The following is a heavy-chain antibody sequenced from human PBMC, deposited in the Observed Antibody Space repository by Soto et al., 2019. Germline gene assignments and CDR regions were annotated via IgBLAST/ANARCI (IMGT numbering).Heavy chain of an antibody. Sequence: GASVKVSCKASGFTFTSSAVQWVRQARGQRLEWIGWIVVGSGNTNYAQKFQERVTITRDMSTSTAYMELSCLRSEDTAVYYCAADLGGDGYNFGYWGQGTLVTVSS. V-gene: IGHV1-58*01. D-gene: IGHD2-21*01. CDR1: GFTFTSSA. J-gene: IGHJ4*02. CDR2: IVVGSGNT. CDR3: AADLGGDGYNFGY.